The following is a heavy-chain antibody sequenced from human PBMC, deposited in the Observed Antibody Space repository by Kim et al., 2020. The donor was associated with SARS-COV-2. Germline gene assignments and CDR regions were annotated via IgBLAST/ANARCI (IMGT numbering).Heavy chain of an antibody. D-gene: IGHD3-9*01. CDR2: ISGSGGST. Sequence: GGSLRLSCAASGFTFSSYAMSWVRQAPGKGLEWVSAISGSGGSTYYADSVKGRFTISRDNSKNTLYLQMNSLRAEDTAVYYCAKDLGFDDILTGYHYWGHGTLVTVSS. V-gene: IGHV3-23*01. J-gene: IGHJ4*01. CDR1: GFTFSSYA. CDR3: AKDLGFDDILTGYHY.